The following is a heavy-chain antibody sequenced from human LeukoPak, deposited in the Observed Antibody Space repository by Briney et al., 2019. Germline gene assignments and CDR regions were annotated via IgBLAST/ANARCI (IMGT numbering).Heavy chain of an antibody. J-gene: IGHJ6*02. V-gene: IGHV1-69*01. D-gene: IGHD1-1*01. Sequence: GSSVKVSCKASGGTFSSYAISWVRQAPGQGLEWMGGIIPIFGTANYAQKFRGRVTITADESTSTAYMELSSLRSEDTAVYYCARENIVLLERTDYYYYHMDVWGQGTTVTVSS. CDR1: GGTFSSYA. CDR2: IIPIFGTA. CDR3: ARENIVLLERTDYYYYHMDV.